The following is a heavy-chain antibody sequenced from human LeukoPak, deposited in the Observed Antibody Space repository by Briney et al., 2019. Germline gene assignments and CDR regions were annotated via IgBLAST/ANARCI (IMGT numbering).Heavy chain of an antibody. V-gene: IGHV3-23*01. J-gene: IGHJ1*01. Sequence: GGSLRLSCAASGFTFSSYAMSWVRQAPGKGLEWVSAISGSGGSTYYADSVKGRFTISRDNSKNTLYLQMNSLRAEDTAVYYCAKRSERITIFGVVRGYFQHWGQGTLVTVSS. CDR1: GFTFSSYA. CDR3: AKRSERITIFGVVRGYFQH. D-gene: IGHD3-3*01. CDR2: ISGSGGST.